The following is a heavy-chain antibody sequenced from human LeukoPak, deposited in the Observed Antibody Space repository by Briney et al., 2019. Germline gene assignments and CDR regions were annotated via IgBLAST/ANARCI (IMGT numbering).Heavy chain of an antibody. CDR2: IYPGDSDT. Sequence: GESLKISCKGSGYSFTSYWIGWVRQMRGKGLEWIGIIYPGDSDTRYSPSFQGQVTISADKSISTAYLQWSSLKASDTAMYYRARLGRGVRGGKGNWFDPWGQGTLVTVSS. J-gene: IGHJ5*02. CDR3: ARLGRGVRGGKGNWFDP. CDR1: GYSFTSYW. D-gene: IGHD3-10*01. V-gene: IGHV5-51*01.